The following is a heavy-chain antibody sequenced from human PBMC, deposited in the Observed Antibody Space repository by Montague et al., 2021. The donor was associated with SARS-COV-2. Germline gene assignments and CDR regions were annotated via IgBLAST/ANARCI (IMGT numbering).Heavy chain of an antibody. CDR3: ARVGGSGWYVDY. V-gene: IGHV3-21*01. D-gene: IGHD6-13*01. CDR2: ISSSSSYI. Sequence: SLRLSCAASGFTFSSYSMNWVRQAPGKGLEWVSSISSSSSYIYYADSVKDRFTISRDNAKNSLYLQMNSLRAEDTAVYYCARVGGSGWYVDYWGQGTLVTVSS. J-gene: IGHJ4*02. CDR1: GFTFSSYS.